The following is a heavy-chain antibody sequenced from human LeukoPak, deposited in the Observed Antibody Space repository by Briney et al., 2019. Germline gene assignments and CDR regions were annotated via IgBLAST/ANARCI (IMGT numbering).Heavy chain of an antibody. CDR2: IYYSGST. D-gene: IGHD3-3*01. CDR3: ARHPYYDFWSGYDYWYFDL. J-gene: IGHJ2*01. V-gene: IGHV4-59*08. Sequence: PSETLSPTCTVSGGSISSYYWSWIRQPPGKGLEWIGYIYYSGSTNYNPSLKSRVTISVDTSKNQFSLKLSSVTAADTAVYYCARHPYYDFWSGYDYWYFDLWGRGTLVTVSS. CDR1: GGSISSYY.